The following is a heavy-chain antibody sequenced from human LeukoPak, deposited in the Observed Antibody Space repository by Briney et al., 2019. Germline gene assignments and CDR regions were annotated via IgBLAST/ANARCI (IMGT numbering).Heavy chain of an antibody. CDR3: AKDFYDYVWGSYRSYFDY. D-gene: IGHD3-16*02. CDR1: GFTFSSYG. J-gene: IGHJ4*02. CDR2: ISYDGSNE. V-gene: IGHV3-30*18. Sequence: GGSLTLSCAASGFTFSSYGMLWVRQAPGKGLEWVVVISYDGSNEYYADSVKGRFTISRDNSKNTLDLQKNSLRAENTAVYYCAKDFYDYVWGSYRSYFDYWGQGTLVTVSS.